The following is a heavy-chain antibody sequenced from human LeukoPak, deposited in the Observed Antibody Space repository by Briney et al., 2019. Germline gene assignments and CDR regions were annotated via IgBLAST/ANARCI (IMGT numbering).Heavy chain of an antibody. CDR2: ISYDGSNK. D-gene: IGHD3-3*01. CDR3: AIDYDHLVEMYYFDY. J-gene: IGHJ4*02. V-gene: IGHV3-30*03. Sequence: PGRSLSLSCAASGFTFSSYGMHWVRQAPGKGLEWVAVISYDGSNKYYADSVKGRFTISRDNSKNTLYLQMNSLRAEDTAVYYCAIDYDHLVEMYYFDYRGQGTLVTVSS. CDR1: GFTFSSYG.